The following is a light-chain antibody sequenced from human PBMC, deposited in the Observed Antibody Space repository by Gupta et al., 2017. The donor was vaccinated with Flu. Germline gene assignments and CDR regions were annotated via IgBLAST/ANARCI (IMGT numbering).Light chain of an antibody. CDR2: GAS. CDR3: NHEQYSPWT. Sequence: EIVLTQSQGTLSMSPGDGVTISCRASQSISSNFLAWYQQKPGQAPKLLIYGASTRATGIPDRFSGGGSGTEFTLTISRREPEDFAVYYCNHEQYSPWTFGQGTKVEI. V-gene: IGKV3-20*01. J-gene: IGKJ1*01. CDR1: QSISSNF.